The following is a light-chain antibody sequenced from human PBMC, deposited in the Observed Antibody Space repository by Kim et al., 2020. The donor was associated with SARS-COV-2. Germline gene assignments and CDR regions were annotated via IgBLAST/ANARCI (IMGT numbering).Light chain of an antibody. V-gene: IGKV3-20*01. CDR3: QKYERTSWT. Sequence: ETVLTQSPGTLSLSPGERATLSCRASRTFSSNYLAWYQQKPGQAPRLLIYGASSRATGIPDRFSGSGSGTDFTLTISRVEPEDFAVYYCQKYERTSWTFGQGTKVDIK. CDR2: GAS. CDR1: RTFSSNY. J-gene: IGKJ1*01.